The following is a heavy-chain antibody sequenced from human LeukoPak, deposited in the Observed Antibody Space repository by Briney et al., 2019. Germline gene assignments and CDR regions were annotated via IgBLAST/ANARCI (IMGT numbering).Heavy chain of an antibody. Sequence: GGSLRLSCVASGFAFSSYWMHWVRQAPGKGLVWVSRINSDGSTTTYADSVRGRFTISRDNAKHTLYLQMNSLRAEDTAVYYCERGGFDTIGFDYWGQGTLVTVSS. CDR3: ERGGFDTIGFDY. CDR1: GFAFSSYW. V-gene: IGHV3-74*01. D-gene: IGHD3-10*01. CDR2: INSDGSTT. J-gene: IGHJ4*02.